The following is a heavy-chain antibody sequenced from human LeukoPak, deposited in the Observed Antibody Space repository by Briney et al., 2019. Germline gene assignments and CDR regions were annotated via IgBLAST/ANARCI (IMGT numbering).Heavy chain of an antibody. V-gene: IGHV4-59*01. J-gene: IGHJ5*02. CDR3: ARGSDIVVVKGWFDP. Sequence: SETLPLTCTVSGGSISSYYWSWIRQPPGKGLEWIGYIYYSGSTNYNPSLKSRVTISVDTSKNQFSLKLSSVTAADTAVYYCARGSDIVVVKGWFDPWGQGTLVTVSS. D-gene: IGHD2-15*01. CDR1: GGSISSYY. CDR2: IYYSGST.